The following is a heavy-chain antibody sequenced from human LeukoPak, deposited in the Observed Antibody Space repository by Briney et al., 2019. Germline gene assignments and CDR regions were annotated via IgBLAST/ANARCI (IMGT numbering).Heavy chain of an antibody. CDR3: TTGGVVVVPAASAPDY. D-gene: IGHD2-2*01. J-gene: IGHJ4*02. V-gene: IGHV3-15*01. CDR2: IKGKTDGGTT. CDR1: GFTFSNAW. Sequence: GGSLRLSCAASGFTFSNAWMIWVRQAPGKGLEWVGRIKGKTDGGTTDYAAPVKGRFTISRDDSKNTLYLQMNSLKTEDTAVYYCTTGGVVVVPAASAPDYWGQGTLVTVSS.